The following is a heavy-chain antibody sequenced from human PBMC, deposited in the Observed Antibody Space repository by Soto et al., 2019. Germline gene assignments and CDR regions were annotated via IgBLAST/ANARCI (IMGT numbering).Heavy chain of an antibody. CDR3: ARGPYSSYYMDV. J-gene: IGHJ6*03. CDR1: GFTLSSYW. V-gene: IGHV3-7*01. CDR2: IKQDGSEK. D-gene: IGHD6-13*01. Sequence: GGSLRLSCAASGFTLSSYWMSWVRQAPGKGLEWVANIKQDGSEKYYVDSVKGRFTISRDNAKNSLYLQMNSLRAEDTAVYYCARGPYSSYYMDVWGKGTTVTVSS.